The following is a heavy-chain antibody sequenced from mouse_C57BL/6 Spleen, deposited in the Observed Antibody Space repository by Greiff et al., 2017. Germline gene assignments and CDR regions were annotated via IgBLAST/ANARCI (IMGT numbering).Heavy chain of an antibody. CDR3: TREAY. V-gene: IGHV1-15*01. Sequence: KQSGAELVRPGASVTLSCKASGYTFTDYEMHWVKQTPVHGLEWIGAIDPETGGTAYNQKFKGKAILTADKSSSTAYMELRSLTSEDSAVYYCTREAYWGQGTLVTVSA. J-gene: IGHJ3*01. CDR1: GYTFTDYE. CDR2: IDPETGGT.